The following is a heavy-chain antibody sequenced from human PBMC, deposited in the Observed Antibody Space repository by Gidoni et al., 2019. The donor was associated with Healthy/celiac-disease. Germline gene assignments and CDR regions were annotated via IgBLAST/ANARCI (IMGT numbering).Heavy chain of an antibody. D-gene: IGHD2-2*02. V-gene: IGHV3-49*04. Sequence: EVQLVESGGGLVQPGRSLRLSCTAAGFNVGDYAMSWVRQAPGKGLEWVGFIRRKAYGGTTEYAASVKGRFTISRDDSKSIAYLQMNSLKTEDTAVYYCTRDQTYCSSTSCYTGLDYWGQGTLVTVSS. CDR3: TRDQTYCSSTSCYTGLDY. J-gene: IGHJ4*02. CDR1: GFNVGDYA. CDR2: IRRKAYGGTT.